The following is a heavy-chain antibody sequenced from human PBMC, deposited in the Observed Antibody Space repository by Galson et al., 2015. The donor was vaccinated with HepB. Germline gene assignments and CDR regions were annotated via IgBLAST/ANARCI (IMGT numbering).Heavy chain of an antibody. J-gene: IGHJ4*02. CDR2: ISSSSSYI. D-gene: IGHD2-2*01. Sequence: SLRLSCAASGFTFSSYSMNWVRQAPGKGLEWVSSISSSSSYIYYADSVKGRFTISRDNAKNSLYLQMNSLRAEDTAVYYCARIGREGFGSAAINYFDYWGQGTLVTVSS. CDR3: ARIGREGFGSAAINYFDY. CDR1: GFTFSSYS. V-gene: IGHV3-21*01.